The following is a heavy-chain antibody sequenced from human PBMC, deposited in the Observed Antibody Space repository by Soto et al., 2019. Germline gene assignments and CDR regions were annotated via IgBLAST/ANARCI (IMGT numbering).Heavy chain of an antibody. CDR3: AKADCSSSSCYTVDH. Sequence: GSLRLSCAASGFNFDDYTMHWVRQPPGKGLEWVSLISGDDSGIRYADSVKGRFTISRDNSKNSLYLQMNSLTTEDTALYFCAKADCSSSSCYTVDHWGQGTLVTVSS. D-gene: IGHD2-2*01. V-gene: IGHV3-43*01. J-gene: IGHJ4*02. CDR1: GFNFDDYT. CDR2: ISGDDSGI.